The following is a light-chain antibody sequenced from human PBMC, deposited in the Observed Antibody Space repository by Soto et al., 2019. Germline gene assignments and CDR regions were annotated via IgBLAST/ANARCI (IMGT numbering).Light chain of an antibody. J-gene: IGKJ1*01. V-gene: IGKV1-5*03. Sequence: IQMPQSPSCRCASVPARVTLTCRASQSISSRLAWYQQKPGKAPKLLIYKASSIDSGFPSRFSGSGSGTEFTLIISSLQPDDFATYYCQQYNSYPWTFGQGTKVDIK. CDR2: KAS. CDR1: QSISSR. CDR3: QQYNSYPWT.